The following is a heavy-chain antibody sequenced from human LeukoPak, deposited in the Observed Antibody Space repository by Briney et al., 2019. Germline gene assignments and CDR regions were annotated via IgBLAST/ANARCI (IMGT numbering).Heavy chain of an antibody. Sequence: GASVKVSCKPSGYVFAAYAVSWVRQAPGEGLEWVWWIRVYNGHTDYAQKLQDRVTLTADSSTTTVYMELSSLTSDDTAVYYCARGGGGSPWLDSWGQGTLVTVSS. D-gene: IGHD1-26*01. J-gene: IGHJ4*02. CDR3: ARGGGGSPWLDS. CDR2: IRVYNGHT. CDR1: GYVFAAYA. V-gene: IGHV1-18*01.